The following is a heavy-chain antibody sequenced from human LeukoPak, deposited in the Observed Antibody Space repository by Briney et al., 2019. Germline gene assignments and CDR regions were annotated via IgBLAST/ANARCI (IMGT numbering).Heavy chain of an antibody. V-gene: IGHV4-59*01. CDR1: GGSISSYY. J-gene: IGHJ4*02. D-gene: IGHD3-16*01. CDR3: ARGELHKTFDY. CDR2: IYYSGST. Sequence: SETLSLTCTVSGGSISSYYWSWIRQPPGKGLEWVGYIYYSGSTNYNPSLKSRVTISVDTSKNQFSLKLSSVTAADTAVYYCARGELHKTFDYWGQGTLVTVSS.